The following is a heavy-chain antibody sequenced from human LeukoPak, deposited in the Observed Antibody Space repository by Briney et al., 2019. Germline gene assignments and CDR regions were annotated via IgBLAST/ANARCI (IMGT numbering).Heavy chain of an antibody. Sequence: ASVKVSCKASGGTFSSHAIAWVRQAPGQGLEWMGWINTNTGNPTYAQGFTGRFVFSLDTSVSTAYLQISSLKAEDTAVYYCARDRYDSSGYHFDYWGQGTLVTVSS. CDR1: GGTFSSHA. CDR2: INTNTGNP. J-gene: IGHJ4*02. V-gene: IGHV7-4-1*02. D-gene: IGHD3-22*01. CDR3: ARDRYDSSGYHFDY.